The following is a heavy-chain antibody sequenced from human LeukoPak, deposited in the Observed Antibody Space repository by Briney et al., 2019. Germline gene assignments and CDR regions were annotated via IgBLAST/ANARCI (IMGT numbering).Heavy chain of an antibody. Sequence: GRSLRLSCAASGFTFSSYGMHWVRQAPGKGLEWVAVIWFDGSNKFYADSVKGRFTISRDNSKNTLYLQMNSLRAEDTAVYYCAKAVGPFDYWGQGTLVTVSS. CDR1: GFTFSSYG. CDR3: AKAVGPFDY. D-gene: IGHD1-26*01. CDR2: IWFDGSNK. V-gene: IGHV3-33*06. J-gene: IGHJ4*02.